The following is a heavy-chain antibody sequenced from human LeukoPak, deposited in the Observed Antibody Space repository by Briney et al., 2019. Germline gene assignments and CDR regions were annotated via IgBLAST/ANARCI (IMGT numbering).Heavy chain of an antibody. Sequence: GGSLRLSCAASGFTFSSYAMSWVRQAPGKGLEWVSAISGSGGSTYYADSVKGRFTISRDNSKNTLYLQMGSLRAEDMAVYYCAKGYSSGWYYPMDVWGQGTTVTVSS. CDR3: AKGYSSGWYYPMDV. J-gene: IGHJ6*03. V-gene: IGHV3-23*01. CDR2: ISGSGGST. CDR1: GFTFSSYA. D-gene: IGHD6-19*01.